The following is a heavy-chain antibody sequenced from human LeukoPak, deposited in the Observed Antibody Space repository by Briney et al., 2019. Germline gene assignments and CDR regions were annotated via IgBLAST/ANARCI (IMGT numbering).Heavy chain of an antibody. V-gene: IGHV4-34*01. CDR1: GGSFSGYY. Sequence: SETLSLTCAVYGGSFSGYYWGWIRQPPGKGLEWIGSIYYSGSTYYNPSLKSRVTISVDTSKNQFSLKLSSVTAADTAVYYCARGGQYYDILTGYFLEAFDIWGQGTMVTVSS. D-gene: IGHD3-9*01. CDR2: IYYSGST. J-gene: IGHJ3*02. CDR3: ARGGQYYDILTGYFLEAFDI.